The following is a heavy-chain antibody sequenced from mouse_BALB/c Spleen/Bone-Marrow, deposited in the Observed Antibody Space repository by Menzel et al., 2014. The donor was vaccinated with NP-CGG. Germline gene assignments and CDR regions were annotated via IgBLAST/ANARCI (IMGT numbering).Heavy chain of an antibody. CDR2: IDPANGNT. Sequence: VQLQQSGTELVKPGASVKLSCTASGFNIKDTYMHWVKQRPEQGLEWIGRIDPANGNTKYDPKFQGKATITADTSSNTADLQLSSLTSEDTAVYYCAHGSTYGYFDYWGRGTTLTVSS. J-gene: IGHJ2*01. D-gene: IGHD1-1*01. CDR3: AHGSTYGYFDY. CDR1: GFNIKDTY. V-gene: IGHV14-3*02.